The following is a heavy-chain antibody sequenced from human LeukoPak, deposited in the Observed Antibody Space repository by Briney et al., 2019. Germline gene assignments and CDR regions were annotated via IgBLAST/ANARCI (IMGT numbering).Heavy chain of an antibody. CDR3: TRDWRGDY. V-gene: IGHV3-49*03. D-gene: IGHD1-1*01. CDR1: GFTLGDYD. J-gene: IGHJ4*02. Sequence: GGSLRLSCTASGFTLGDYDMSWFRQATGRGLVWVGFIRSKAYGGTTEYAASVKRRFNISRDDSKSIAYRQMNSLKTEDTAVYYCTRDWRGDYWGQGTLVTVSS. CDR2: IRSKAYGGTT.